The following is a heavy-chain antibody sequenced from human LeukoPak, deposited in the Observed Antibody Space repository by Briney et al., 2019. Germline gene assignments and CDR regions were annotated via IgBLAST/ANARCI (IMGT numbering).Heavy chain of an antibody. Sequence: GGSLRLSCEASGXTFSNYAMSWVRQAPGKGQEWVSFMSGSDHTAFYADSVKGRFTISRDNSKNTLFLLMNGLRADDTATYYCGKSDKNYANYGGQETLVTVSS. CDR1: GXTFSNYA. J-gene: IGHJ4*02. CDR3: GKSDKNYANY. V-gene: IGHV3-23*01. CDR2: MSGSDHTA. D-gene: IGHD2-2*01.